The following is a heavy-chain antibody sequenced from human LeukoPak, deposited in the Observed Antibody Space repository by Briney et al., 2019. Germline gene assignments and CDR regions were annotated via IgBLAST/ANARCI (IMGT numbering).Heavy chain of an antibody. Sequence: PSETLSLTCTVSGGSISTNVYYWGWIRQPPGKGLEWIGSIYYSGNTYYNPSLKSRVTISVDTSKNQFSLQLNSVTAADTAVYYCARRGSRYSYPYFDYWGQGTLVTVSS. CDR2: IYYSGNT. CDR1: GGSISTNVYY. CDR3: ARRGSRYSYPYFDY. J-gene: IGHJ4*02. V-gene: IGHV4-39*01. D-gene: IGHD5-18*01.